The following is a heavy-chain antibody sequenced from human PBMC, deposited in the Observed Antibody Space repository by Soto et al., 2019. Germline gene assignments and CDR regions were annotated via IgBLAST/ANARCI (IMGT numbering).Heavy chain of an antibody. CDR2: ISFDGTKK. V-gene: IGHV3-30-3*01. CDR3: AREDDYGYRYINYGLDV. J-gene: IGHJ6*02. Sequence: PGRSLRLSCAASGFTFNIYALHWVRPAPGKGLEWVAVISFDGTKKYYSDSVKGRFSISRDNLKNTLYLQMNNLRVEDAALYFCAREDDYGYRYINYGLDVWGQGTTVTVSS. D-gene: IGHD4-17*01. CDR1: GFTFNIYA.